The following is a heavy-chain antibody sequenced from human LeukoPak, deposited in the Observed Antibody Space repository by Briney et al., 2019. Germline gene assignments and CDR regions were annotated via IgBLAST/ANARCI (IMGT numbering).Heavy chain of an antibody. Sequence: SETLSLTCAVYGGSFSGYYWSWIRQPPGKGLEWIGEINHSGSTNYNPSLKSRVTISVDTSKNQFSLKLSSVTAADTAVNYCARGRWFGESISVHFDYWGQGTLVTVSS. CDR1: GGSFSGYY. J-gene: IGHJ4*02. CDR2: INHSGST. V-gene: IGHV4-34*01. CDR3: ARGRWFGESISVHFDY. D-gene: IGHD3-10*01.